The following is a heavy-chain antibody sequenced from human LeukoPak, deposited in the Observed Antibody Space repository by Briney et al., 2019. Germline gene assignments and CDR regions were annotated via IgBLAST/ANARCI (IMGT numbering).Heavy chain of an antibody. V-gene: IGHV4-39*01. J-gene: IGHJ4*02. Sequence: SETLSLTCSVSSGSITSSSYLWVWVRQPPGKGLEWIGDIYSNGHIPYNPSLKSRAAISVDTSKNQFSLNLSSVTAADTAVYYCARRHYGSGNIDSWGQGTLVTVSS. CDR2: IYSNGHI. CDR1: SGSITSSSYL. CDR3: ARRHYGSGNIDS. D-gene: IGHD3-10*01.